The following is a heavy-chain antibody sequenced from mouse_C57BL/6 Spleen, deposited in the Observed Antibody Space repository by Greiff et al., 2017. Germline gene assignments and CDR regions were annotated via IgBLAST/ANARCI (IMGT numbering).Heavy chain of an antibody. CDR1: GYTFTDSY. CDR2: INPNNGGT. V-gene: IGHV1-26*01. CDR3: ARNYYASSYG. D-gene: IGHD1-1*01. J-gene: IGHJ2*01. Sequence: EVQLQQSGPELVKPGASVKISCKASGYTFTDSYMNWVKQSHGKSLEWIGDINPNNGGTSYNQKFKGKATLTVDKSSSTAYMELRSLTSEDSAVYYCARNYYASSYGWGQGTTLTVSS.